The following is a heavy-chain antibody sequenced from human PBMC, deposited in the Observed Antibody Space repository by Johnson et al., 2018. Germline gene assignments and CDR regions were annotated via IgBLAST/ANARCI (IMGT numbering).Heavy chain of an antibody. Sequence: VQLQESGTEVKKPGESLKISCKGSGYNFTNYWIGWVRQMPGIGLEWMGIMYPGDSDIRYSPSFQGQVTISADRSISTAYLQWSSLKASDTAMYFCARPRSGLAVTALDIWGQGKMVTVAS. CDR1: GYNFTNYW. CDR3: ARPRSGLAVTALDI. V-gene: IGHV5-51*01. J-gene: IGHJ3*02. CDR2: MYPGDSDI. D-gene: IGHD5-12*01.